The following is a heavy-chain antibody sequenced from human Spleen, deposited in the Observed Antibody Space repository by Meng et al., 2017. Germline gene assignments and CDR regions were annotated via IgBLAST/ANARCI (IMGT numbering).Heavy chain of an antibody. J-gene: IGHJ5*02. CDR3: ARDSQQWLVGWFDP. D-gene: IGHD6-19*01. V-gene: IGHV1-3*01. CDR1: GYTFTSYA. CDR2: INAGNGNT. Sequence: QVQLVQAGAEVKKPGASAMVSCKASGYTFTSYAMHWVRQAPGQRLEWMGWINAGNGNTKYSQKFQGRVTITRDTSASTAYMELSSLRSEDTAVYYCARDSQQWLVGWFDPWGQGTLVTVS.